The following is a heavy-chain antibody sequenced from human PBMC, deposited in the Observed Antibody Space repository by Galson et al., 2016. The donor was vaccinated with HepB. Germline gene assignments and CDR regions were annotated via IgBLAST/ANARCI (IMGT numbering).Heavy chain of an antibody. D-gene: IGHD4/OR15-4a*01. V-gene: IGHV3-33*06. CDR3: AKGGRARDYPWGFDY. CDR1: GLTFSDYG. CDR2: VWFDGNTI. Sequence: SLRLSCAVSGLTFSDYGMHWVRQAPGKGLEWVAVVWFDGNTIFYADSVKGRFTISRDNSKNTLYLQMNSLRDEDTAVYYCAKGGRARDYPWGFDYWGQGTLVAVSS. J-gene: IGHJ4*02.